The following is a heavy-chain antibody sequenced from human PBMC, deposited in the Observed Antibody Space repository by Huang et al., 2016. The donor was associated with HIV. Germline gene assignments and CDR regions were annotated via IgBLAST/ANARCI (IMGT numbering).Heavy chain of an antibody. CDR3: ARLPGSITMIRGVITDPY. CDR2: IYYSGST. CDR1: GGSIRSDNYY. J-gene: IGHJ4*02. V-gene: IGHV4-39*01. Sequence: QLQLQESGPGLVKPSETLSLTCTVSGGSIRSDNYYWGWIRQPPGKGLEWIGSIYYSGSTYYNPSLKSRCTITVDTSKNQFSLKMRSVTAADTAVYYCARLPGSITMIRGVITDPYWGQGTLVTVSS. D-gene: IGHD3-10*01.